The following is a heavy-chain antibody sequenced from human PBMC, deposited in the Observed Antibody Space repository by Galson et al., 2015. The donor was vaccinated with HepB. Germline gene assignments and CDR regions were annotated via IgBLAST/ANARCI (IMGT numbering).Heavy chain of an antibody. CDR3: ARGSPYGSGSYIGFYMDV. Sequence: SVKVSCKASGYSFTSYGISWVRQAPGQGLEWMGWISAYNGNTNYAQKLQGRVTMTTDTSTSTAYMELRSLRSDDTAVYYCARGSPYGSGSYIGFYMDVWGKGTTVTVSS. V-gene: IGHV1-18*01. CDR1: GYSFTSYG. J-gene: IGHJ6*04. CDR2: ISAYNGNT. D-gene: IGHD3-10*01.